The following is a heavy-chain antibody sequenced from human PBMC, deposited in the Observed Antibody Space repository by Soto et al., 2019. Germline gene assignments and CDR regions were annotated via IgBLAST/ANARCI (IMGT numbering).Heavy chain of an antibody. Sequence: QVQLVQSGAEVKKPGASVKVACKASGYTFTSYAMHWVRQAPGQRLEWRGWINAGNGNTKYSRKFQGRVTITGDPSGSTAYMELSSLRSEDTAVYYCYYDSRGGGGERYWGQGTLVTVSS. J-gene: IGHJ4*02. D-gene: IGHD3-22*01. V-gene: IGHV1-3*01. CDR3: YYDSRGGGGERY. CDR2: INAGNGNT. CDR1: GYTFTSYA.